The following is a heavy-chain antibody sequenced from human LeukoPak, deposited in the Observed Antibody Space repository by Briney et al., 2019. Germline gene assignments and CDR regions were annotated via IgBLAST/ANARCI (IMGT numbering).Heavy chain of an antibody. D-gene: IGHD2-8*02. J-gene: IGHJ4*02. Sequence: ASVKVSCKASGYILTEYYVHWVRQAPGQGLEWMGFIIPDSGGTTYQHKFQGRVTMTRDTSISTFYMELSSLRPDDTAVYYCSTEDKYCTGANCGVFWGQGTLVTVSS. V-gene: IGHV1-2*02. CDR3: STEDKYCTGANCGVF. CDR2: IIPDSGGT. CDR1: GYILTEYY.